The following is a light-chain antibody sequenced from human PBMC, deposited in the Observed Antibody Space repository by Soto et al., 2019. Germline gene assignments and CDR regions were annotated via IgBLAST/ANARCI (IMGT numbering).Light chain of an antibody. J-gene: IGLJ3*02. CDR1: SSDVGGYNY. CDR2: EVS. V-gene: IGLV2-14*01. CDR3: CSYTSSSWV. Sequence: QSALTQPASVSGSPGQSITISCTGTSSDVGGYNYVSWYQQQPGKAPKLMIYEVSNRPSGVSNRFSGSKSGNTASLTISGLQAEDEDDYYCCSYTSSSWVFGGGTKLTVL.